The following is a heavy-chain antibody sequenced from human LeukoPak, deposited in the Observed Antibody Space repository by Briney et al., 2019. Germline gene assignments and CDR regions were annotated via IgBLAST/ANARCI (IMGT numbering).Heavy chain of an antibody. V-gene: IGHV3-74*01. Sequence: GGSLRLSCAASGFTLGSHWMHWVRQAPGKGLVWVTRISSDGSSTRYADPVKGRFTISRDNAKNTLYLQMSSLRAEDTAVYYCVKDRAPRIAAAGTFDYWGQGTLVTVSS. D-gene: IGHD6-13*01. CDR2: ISSDGSST. CDR1: GFTLGSHW. J-gene: IGHJ4*02. CDR3: VKDRAPRIAAAGTFDY.